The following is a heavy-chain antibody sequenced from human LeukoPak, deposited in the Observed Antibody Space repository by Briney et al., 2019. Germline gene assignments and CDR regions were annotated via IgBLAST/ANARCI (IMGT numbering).Heavy chain of an antibody. CDR2: IYHSGST. J-gene: IGHJ4*02. Sequence: SETLSLTCAVSGYSISSGYYWGWIRQPPGKGLEWIGSIYHSGSTYYNPSLKSRVTISVDMSKNQFSLKLSSVTAADTAVYYCARRYGSGWPTFDYWGQGTPVTVSS. CDR1: GYSISSGYY. V-gene: IGHV4-38-2*01. CDR3: ARRYGSGWPTFDY. D-gene: IGHD6-19*01.